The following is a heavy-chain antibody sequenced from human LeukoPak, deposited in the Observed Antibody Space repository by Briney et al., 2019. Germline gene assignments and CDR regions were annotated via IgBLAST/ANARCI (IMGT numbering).Heavy chain of an antibody. V-gene: IGHV3-23*01. J-gene: IGHJ4*02. CDR3: AKDFIQRDYDFWSGYLFDY. D-gene: IGHD3-3*01. CDR1: GFTFSSYA. Sequence: GGSLRLSCAGSGFTFSSYAMSWVRQAPGKGLEWVSAISGSTGSTYYTDSVKGRFAISRDNSKNMLYLQMNSLRAEDTAIYYCAKDFIQRDYDFWSGYLFDYWGQGTLVTVSS. CDR2: ISGSTGST.